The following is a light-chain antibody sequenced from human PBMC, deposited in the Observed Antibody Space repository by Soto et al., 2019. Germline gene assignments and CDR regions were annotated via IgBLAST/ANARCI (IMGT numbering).Light chain of an antibody. CDR3: HQYGSSFT. J-gene: IGKJ3*01. CDR1: QSVTSSY. V-gene: IGKV3-20*01. CDR2: GAS. Sequence: EIVLTQSPGTLSLSPGERATLSCRASQSVTSSYLAWYQQKPGQAPRLLIYGASGRATGIPDRFSGSGSGTDFTLTISRLEPEDFAVYYCHQYGSSFTFGPGTKVDI.